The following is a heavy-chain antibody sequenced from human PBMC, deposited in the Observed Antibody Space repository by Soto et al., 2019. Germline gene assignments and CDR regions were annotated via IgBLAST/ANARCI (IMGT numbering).Heavy chain of an antibody. CDR2: IRSKALAETT. J-gene: IGHJ6*03. D-gene: IGHD6-13*01. CDR1: GFTFGDYA. V-gene: IGHV3-49*03. CDR3: SRRRKADSYYFYMDV. Sequence: PGGSLRLSCTASGFTFGDYAMSWFRQAPGKGLEWVGFIRSKALAETTQYAASVKGRFTISRDDSKSIAYLQMNSLKTEDTAVYYCSRRRKADSYYFYMDVWGKGTTVTVSS.